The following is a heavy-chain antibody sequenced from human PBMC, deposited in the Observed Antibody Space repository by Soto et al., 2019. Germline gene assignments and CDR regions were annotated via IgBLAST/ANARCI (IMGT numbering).Heavy chain of an antibody. D-gene: IGHD5-12*01. CDR2: IIRLFGRP. J-gene: IGHJ4*02. V-gene: IGHV1-69*12. CDR3: ARDLGSGYDPGDS. Sequence: QVQLLQSGAEVKKPGSSVKVSCKASGGTFGSYVFNWLRQAPGQGLEGMGGIIRLFGRPNYAQKFQGKVTTTADESTSTAYMAQSTLRSDDTAVCYCARDLGSGYDPGDSWGQGTLVTVSS. CDR1: GGTFGSYV.